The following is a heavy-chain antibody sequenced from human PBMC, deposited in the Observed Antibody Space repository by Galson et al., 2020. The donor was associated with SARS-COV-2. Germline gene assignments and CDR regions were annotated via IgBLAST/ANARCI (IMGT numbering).Heavy chain of an antibody. V-gene: IGHV4-59*08. J-gene: IGHJ2*01. CDR3: ARGAGMMSSGKYFDL. Sequence: SETLSLTCTVSTDSISNFLWTWIRQPPGTGLEWIGDIHYSGRSNYNSSLKSRVTMSLGTSMKHFPLKLRSVTVADTAVFYCARGAGMMSSGKYFDLWGRGTLVTVSS. CDR2: IHYSGRS. D-gene: IGHD1-26*01. CDR1: TDSISNFL.